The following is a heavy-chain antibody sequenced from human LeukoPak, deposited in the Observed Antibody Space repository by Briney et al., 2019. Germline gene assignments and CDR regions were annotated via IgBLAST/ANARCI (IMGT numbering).Heavy chain of an antibody. J-gene: IGHJ4*02. CDR3: ARDVSYTSGNFDY. CDR2: ISGIGTTM. Sequence: GGSLRLSCEASGFTFRSYVMVWVRQAPGKGLEYISYISGIGTTMYHADSVKGRFTISRDNAKNSVFLQMNSLRIEDTAVYYCARDVSYTSGNFDYGGQGTLVTVS. CDR1: GFTFRSYV. D-gene: IGHD6-19*01. V-gene: IGHV3-48*03.